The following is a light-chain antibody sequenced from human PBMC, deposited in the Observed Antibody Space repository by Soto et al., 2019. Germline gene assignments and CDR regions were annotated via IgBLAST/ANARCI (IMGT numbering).Light chain of an antibody. J-gene: IGKJ3*01. CDR1: QSLSSI. Sequence: EKVKTQAPGTLFEFPGERGTHSFRASQSLSSILAWYQQKPGHAPRLLIYGASTRATGIPARFSGSGSGTEFTLTISSLQSEDFAVYYCQQYNNWPTFGPGTKVDI. CDR2: GAS. V-gene: IGKV3-15*01. CDR3: QQYNNWPT.